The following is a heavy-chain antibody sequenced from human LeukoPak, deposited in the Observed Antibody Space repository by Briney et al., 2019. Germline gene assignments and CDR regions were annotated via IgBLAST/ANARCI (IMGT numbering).Heavy chain of an antibody. J-gene: IGHJ4*02. CDR3: ASPYCSGGSCESER. V-gene: IGHV4-39*07. CDR1: GGSISSSSYY. Sequence: SETLSLTCTVSGGSISSSSYYWGWIRQPPGKGLEWIGSIYYSGSTYYNPSLKSRVTISVDTSKNQFSLKLSSVTAADTAVYYCASPYCSGGSCESERWGQGTLVTVSS. D-gene: IGHD2-15*01. CDR2: IYYSGST.